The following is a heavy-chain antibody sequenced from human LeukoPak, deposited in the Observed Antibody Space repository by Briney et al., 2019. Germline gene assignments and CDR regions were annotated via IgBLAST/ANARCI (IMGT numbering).Heavy chain of an antibody. J-gene: IGHJ4*02. Sequence: GGSLRLSCAASGFTFSDYYMSWIRQAPGKGLEWVSYMSSSGSTIHYADSVKGRFTISRDNAKNSLYLQMNSLRAEDTAVYYCAKESRQWLVLGGVDYWGQGTLVTVSS. CDR2: MSSSGSTI. CDR1: GFTFSDYY. V-gene: IGHV3-11*04. CDR3: AKESRQWLVLGGVDY. D-gene: IGHD6-19*01.